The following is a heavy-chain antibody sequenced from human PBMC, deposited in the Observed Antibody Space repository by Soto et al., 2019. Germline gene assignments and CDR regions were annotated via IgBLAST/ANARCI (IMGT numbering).Heavy chain of an antibody. D-gene: IGHD4-17*01. CDR1: GFTFSGSA. CDR2: IRSKANSYAT. V-gene: IGHV3-73*01. CDR3: TSALYGDHPSFF. J-gene: IGHJ4*02. Sequence: EVQLVESGGGLVQPGGSLKLSCAASGFTFSGSAMHWVRQASGKGLEWVGRIRSKANSYATAYAASVKGRFTISRDDSKNTAYLQMNSLKTEDTAVYYCTSALYGDHPSFFWGQGTLVTVSS.